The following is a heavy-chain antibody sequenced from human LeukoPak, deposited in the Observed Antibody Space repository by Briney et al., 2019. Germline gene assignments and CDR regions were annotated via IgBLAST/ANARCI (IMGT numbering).Heavy chain of an antibody. Sequence: SETLSLTCTVSGGSISNYYWSWIRQPPGKGLEWIGYIYYSGSTNYNPSLKSRVTISVDTSKNQFSLKLSSVTAADTAVYYCAREALLWFGELSRPGNWFDPWGRGTLVTVSS. CDR1: GGSISNYY. D-gene: IGHD3-10*01. CDR3: AREALLWFGELSRPGNWFDP. CDR2: IYYSGST. V-gene: IGHV4-59*12. J-gene: IGHJ5*02.